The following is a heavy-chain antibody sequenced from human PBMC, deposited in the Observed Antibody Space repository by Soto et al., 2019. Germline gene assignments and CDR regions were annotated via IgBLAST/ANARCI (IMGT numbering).Heavy chain of an antibody. CDR2: ISHSGRVI. J-gene: IGHJ6*02. V-gene: IGHV3-48*03. D-gene: IGHD4-4*01. CDR3: ARDRGYSNSNFYYYAMDA. CDR1: GFTFSDYE. Sequence: EVQLAESGGGLVQPGGSLRLSCAVSGFTFSDYEMNWVRQAPGKGLEGVSYISHSGRVINYADSVKGRFTISRDNSNDSLYLQMNGLRAEDTAVYYCARDRGYSNSNFYYYAMDAWGQGTTVTVSS.